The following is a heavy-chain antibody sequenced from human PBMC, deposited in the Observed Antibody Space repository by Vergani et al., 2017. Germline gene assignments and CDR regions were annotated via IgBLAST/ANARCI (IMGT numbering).Heavy chain of an antibody. V-gene: IGHV4-59*12. CDR3: ARGRRVVVVPAAIQNYYYYMDV. J-gene: IGHJ6*03. CDR2: IYYSGST. D-gene: IGHD2-2*01. CDR1: GGSISSYY. Sequence: QVQLQESGPGLVKPSETLSLTCTVSGGSISSYYWSWIRQPPGKGLEWIGYIYYSGSTNYNPSLKSRVTISVDTSKNQFSLKLSSVTAADTSVYYCARGRRVVVVPAAIQNYYYYMDVWGKGTTVTVSS.